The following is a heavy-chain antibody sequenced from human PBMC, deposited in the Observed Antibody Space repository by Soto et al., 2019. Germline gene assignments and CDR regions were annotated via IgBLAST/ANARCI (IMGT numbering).Heavy chain of an antibody. D-gene: IGHD6-25*01. J-gene: IGHJ6*02. V-gene: IGHV3-30-3*01. CDR3: ARIIAAGSVHV. Sequence: PVGSLRLSCAASGFTFSSYAMHWVRHSPGKGLEWVAVISYDGSNKYYADSVKGRFTISRDNSKNTLYLQMNSLRAEDTAVYYCARIIAAGSVHVWGQGTTVTVSS. CDR2: ISYDGSNK. CDR1: GFTFSSYA.